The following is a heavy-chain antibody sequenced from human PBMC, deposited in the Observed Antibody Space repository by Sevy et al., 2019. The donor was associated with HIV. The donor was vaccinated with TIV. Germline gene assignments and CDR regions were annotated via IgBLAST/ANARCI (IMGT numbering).Heavy chain of an antibody. CDR3: ARGGDDGPFDI. J-gene: IGHJ3*02. V-gene: IGHV3-7*01. CDR1: GFTFSSYW. Sequence: GGSLRLSCAASGFTFSSYWMSWVRQAPGKGLEWVAHIKQGGSEKYYVDSVKGRFTISRDNAKNSLYLQMNSLRAEDTAVYYCARGGDDGPFDIWGQGTMVTVSS. D-gene: IGHD2-21*02. CDR2: IKQGGSEK.